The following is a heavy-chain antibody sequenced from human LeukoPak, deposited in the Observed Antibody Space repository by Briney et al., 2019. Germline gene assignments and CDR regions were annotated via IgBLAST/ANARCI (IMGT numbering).Heavy chain of an antibody. D-gene: IGHD4-17*01. CDR3: ARYGDYGDDY. J-gene: IGHJ4*02. CDR2: ISRSGSTT. Sequence: GGSLRLSCAASGFTFSNFAMDWVRQAPGKGLQWLSYISRSGSTTYYEDSVKGRFTISRDSATQSVFLQMNSLRADDTAVYYCARYGDYGDDYWGQGTLVTVSS. V-gene: IGHV3-48*01. CDR1: GFTFSNFA.